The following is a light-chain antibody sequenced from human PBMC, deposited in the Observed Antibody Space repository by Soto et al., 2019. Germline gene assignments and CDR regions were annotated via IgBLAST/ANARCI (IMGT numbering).Light chain of an antibody. J-gene: IGKJ5*01. V-gene: IGKV1-33*01. CDR1: QDITNY. Sequence: DIRVTQSPSSLSASVGDRVTITCQASQDITNYLNWYQQRPGKAPKLLIYDASNLETGVPSRFSGSGSGTDFTFTISDLQPEDVATYYCQQYDNLLITFGQGTRLEIK. CDR3: QQYDNLLIT. CDR2: DAS.